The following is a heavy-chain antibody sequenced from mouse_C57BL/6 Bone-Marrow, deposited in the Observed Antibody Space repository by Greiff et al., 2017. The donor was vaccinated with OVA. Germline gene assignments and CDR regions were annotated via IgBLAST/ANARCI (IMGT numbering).Heavy chain of an antibody. CDR2: ISGGGGNT. Sequence: EVKLVESGGGLVKPGGSLKLSCAASGFTFSSYTMSWVRQTPEKRLEWVATISGGGGNTYYPDSVKGRFTITRDNAKNTLYLQMSSLRSEDTALYYCARQGVVLRRVWYFDVWGTGTTVTVSS. J-gene: IGHJ1*03. D-gene: IGHD2-12*01. CDR3: ARQGVVLRRVWYFDV. CDR1: GFTFSSYT. V-gene: IGHV5-9*01.